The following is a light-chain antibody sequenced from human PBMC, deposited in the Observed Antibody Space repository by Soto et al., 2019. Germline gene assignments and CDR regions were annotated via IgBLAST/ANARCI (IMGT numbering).Light chain of an antibody. Sequence: EIVLTQSPGTLSLSPGHRATLSCRASQSVDTSYLGWYQQKPGQAPRLLIYGASSRATGIPDRFSGSGSGTDFTLTINRLEPEDFAVYYCQQYGTSPLTFGGGTKVDIK. CDR1: QSVDTSY. J-gene: IGKJ4*01. V-gene: IGKV3-20*01. CDR3: QQYGTSPLT. CDR2: GAS.